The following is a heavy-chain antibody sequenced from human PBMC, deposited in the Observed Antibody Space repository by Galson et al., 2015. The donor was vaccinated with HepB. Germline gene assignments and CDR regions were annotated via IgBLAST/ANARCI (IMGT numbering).Heavy chain of an antibody. Sequence: SLRLSCAASGFTFSSYWMSWVRQAPGKGLEWVANIKQDGSEEYYVDSVKGRFTISRDNAKNSLYLEMNSLRAEDTAVYFCAREVIMLRGIIITRWFDPWGQGTLVTVSS. V-gene: IGHV3-7*03. CDR2: IKQDGSEE. J-gene: IGHJ5*02. D-gene: IGHD3-10*01. CDR1: GFTFSSYW. CDR3: AREVIMLRGIIITRWFDP.